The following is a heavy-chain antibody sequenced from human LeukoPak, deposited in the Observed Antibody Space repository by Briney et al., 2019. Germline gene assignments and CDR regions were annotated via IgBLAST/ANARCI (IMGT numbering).Heavy chain of an antibody. CDR2: IYHSGST. CDR1: AYSISSDYY. CDR3: ARGSGSSGYPSDY. J-gene: IGHJ4*02. Sequence: PSETLSLTCTVSAYSISSDYYWGWIRQPPGKGLEWIGSIYHSGSTYYNPSLKSRVTISVDTSKNQFSLKLSSVTAADTAVYYCARGSGSSGYPSDYWGQGTLVTVSS. V-gene: IGHV4-38-2*02. D-gene: IGHD3-22*01.